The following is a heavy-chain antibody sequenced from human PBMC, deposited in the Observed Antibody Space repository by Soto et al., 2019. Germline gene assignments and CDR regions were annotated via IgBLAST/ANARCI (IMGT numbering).Heavy chain of an antibody. Sequence: EVQLLESGGGLVQPGGSLRLSCAASGFTFSNDAMSWVRQAPGKGLEWVSAISDSGGSTFNADSVKGRFTISRDNPKNTVYLQMNSLRAEDTAVRYCAKQKGIYEDFDDWGLGTLVTGSS. CDR2: ISDSGGST. V-gene: IGHV3-23*01. CDR3: AKQKGIYEDFDD. D-gene: IGHD5-12*01. J-gene: IGHJ4*02. CDR1: GFTFSNDA.